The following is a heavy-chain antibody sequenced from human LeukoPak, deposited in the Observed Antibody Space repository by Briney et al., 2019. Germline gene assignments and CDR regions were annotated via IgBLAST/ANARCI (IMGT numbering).Heavy chain of an antibody. D-gene: IGHD5-18*01. V-gene: IGHV1-69*06. CDR2: IIPIFGTA. CDR1: GGTFSSYA. CDR3: ARDGGYSYGYVKDY. J-gene: IGHJ4*02. Sequence: ASVKVSCKASGGTFSSYAISWVRQAPGQGLEWMGRIIPIFGTANYAQKFQGRVTITADKSTSPAYMELSSLRSEDTAVYYCARDGGYSYGYVKDYWGQGTLVTVSS.